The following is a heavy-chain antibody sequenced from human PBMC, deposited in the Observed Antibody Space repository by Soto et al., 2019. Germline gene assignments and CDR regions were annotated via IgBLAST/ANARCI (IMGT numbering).Heavy chain of an antibody. CDR3: AREAGYCSRTSCYRRAFDT. Sequence: EVQLVESGGDLVRPGGSLRLSCAASGFTFSGHWMHWVRQVPGKGLEWVSRVNTDGGTSAYADSVKGRFTISRDNAKNTLYLQMNGLTGEDTAVYYCAREAGYCSRTSCYRRAFDTWGQGTTVSVSS. V-gene: IGHV3-74*03. CDR1: GFTFSGHW. D-gene: IGHD2-2*01. CDR2: VNTDGGTS. J-gene: IGHJ3*02.